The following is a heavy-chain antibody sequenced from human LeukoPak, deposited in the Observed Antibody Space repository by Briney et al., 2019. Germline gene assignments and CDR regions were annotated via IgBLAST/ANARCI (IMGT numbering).Heavy chain of an antibody. CDR2: IYYGGST. J-gene: IGHJ6*02. V-gene: IGHV4-59*08. CDR3: ATTTIKYYYYGMDV. CDR1: GGSISSYY. D-gene: IGHD1-26*01. Sequence: SETLSLTCTVSGGSISSYYWSWIRQPPGKGLGWIGYIYYGGSTNYNPSLKSRVTISVDTSKNQFSLKLSSVTAADTAVYYCATTTIKYYYYGMDVWGQGTTVTVSS.